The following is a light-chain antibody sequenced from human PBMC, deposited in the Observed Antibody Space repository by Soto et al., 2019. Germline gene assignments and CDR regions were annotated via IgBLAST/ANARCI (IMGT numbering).Light chain of an antibody. V-gene: IGLV2-14*01. J-gene: IGLJ2*01. Sequence: QSALTQPASVSGSPGQSITISCTGTSSNVGGYNFVSWYQQHPGKAPKLMIFDVSNRPSGVSSRFTGSKSGNTASLTISGLQAEDEADYYCASYTSISTSLGFVVFGGGTKLTVL. CDR2: DVS. CDR3: ASYTSISTSLGFVV. CDR1: SSNVGGYNF.